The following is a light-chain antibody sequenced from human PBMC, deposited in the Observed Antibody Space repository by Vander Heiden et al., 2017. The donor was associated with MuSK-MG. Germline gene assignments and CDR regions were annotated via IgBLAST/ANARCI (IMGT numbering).Light chain of an antibody. CDR1: QSLLDSNGDNF. Sequence: DIVMTQSPLSLPVTPGEPASISCRSSQSLLDSNGDNFLNWYLQKPGQSPQLLIYLGSKRTYGVPDRFSGSGSGTDFTLKISRVEDEDVGVYYCRQDLQTWTFGQGTKVEIK. CDR2: LGS. V-gene: IGKV2-28*01. CDR3: RQDLQTWT. J-gene: IGKJ1*01.